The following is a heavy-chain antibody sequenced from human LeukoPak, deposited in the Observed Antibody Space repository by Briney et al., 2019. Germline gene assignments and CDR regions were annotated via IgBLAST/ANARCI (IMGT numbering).Heavy chain of an antibody. CDR3: AKNKEPRSGWYVGRYWYFDL. J-gene: IGHJ2*01. D-gene: IGHD6-19*01. CDR1: GFTFDDYA. V-gene: IGHV3-9*01. CDR2: ISWNSGSI. Sequence: GGSLRLSCAASGFTFDDYAMHWVRQAPGKGLEWVSGISWNSGSIGYADSVKGRFTISRDNAKNSLYLQMNSLRAEDTALYYCAKNKEPRSGWYVGRYWYFDLWGRGTLVTVSS.